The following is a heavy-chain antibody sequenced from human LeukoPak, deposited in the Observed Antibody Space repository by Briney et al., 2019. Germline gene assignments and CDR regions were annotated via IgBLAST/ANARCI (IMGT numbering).Heavy chain of an antibody. D-gene: IGHD6-19*01. J-gene: IGHJ3*02. V-gene: IGHV1-69*13. Sequence: GASVKVSCKASGGTFSSYAISWVRQAPGQGLEWMGGIIPIFGTANYAQKFQGRVTITADESTSTAYMELSSLRSEDTAVYYCARDEAVAGFGAFDIWGQGTMVTVSS. CDR1: GGTFSSYA. CDR2: IIPIFGTA. CDR3: ARDEAVAGFGAFDI.